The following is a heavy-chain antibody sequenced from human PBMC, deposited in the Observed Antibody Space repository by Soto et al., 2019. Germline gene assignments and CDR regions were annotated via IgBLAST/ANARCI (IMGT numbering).Heavy chain of an antibody. D-gene: IGHD3-22*01. V-gene: IGHV4-61*01. J-gene: IGHJ4*02. CDR1: GGSVSSGSYY. CDR3: ERGNYYDRSGQYYFDY. Sequence: SETLSLTCTVSGGSVSSGSYYWSWIRQPPGKGLEWIGYIYYSGSTNYNPSLKSRVTISVDTSKNQFSLKLSSVTAADTAVYHCERGNYYDRSGQYYFDYWGQGTLVTVSA. CDR2: IYYSGST.